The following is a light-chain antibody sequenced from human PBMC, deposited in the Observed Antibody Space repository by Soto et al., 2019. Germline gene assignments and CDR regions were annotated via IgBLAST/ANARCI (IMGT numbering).Light chain of an antibody. CDR1: QNVANY. V-gene: IGKV3-11*01. Sequence: EIVMTQSPATLSVSPGERATLSCRASQNVANYLDWYQQKPGQAPRLLIYESSNRATGIAARFSGSGSGTDFTLTISSLEPEDFAVYSCQQRSNWPQTFGQGTKVDIK. CDR2: ESS. J-gene: IGKJ1*01. CDR3: QQRSNWPQT.